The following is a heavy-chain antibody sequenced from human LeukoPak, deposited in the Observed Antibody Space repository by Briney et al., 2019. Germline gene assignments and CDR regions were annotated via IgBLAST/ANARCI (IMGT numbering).Heavy chain of an antibody. V-gene: IGHV3-30*04. Sequence: GGSLRLSCAASGFTFSSYAMHWVRQAPGKGLEWVAVISYDGSNKYYADSVKGRFTISRGNSKNTLYLQMNSLRAEDTAVYYCARGRQPQVYYYYYMDVWGKGTTVTVSS. CDR1: GFTFSSYA. CDR2: ISYDGSNK. D-gene: IGHD6-13*01. CDR3: ARGRQPQVYYYYYMDV. J-gene: IGHJ6*03.